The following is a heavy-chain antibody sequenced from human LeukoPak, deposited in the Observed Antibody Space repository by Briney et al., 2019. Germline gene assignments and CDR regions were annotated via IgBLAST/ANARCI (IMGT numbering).Heavy chain of an antibody. CDR3: ARENTGFDY. D-gene: IGHD4-17*01. CDR2: INSDGSST. J-gene: IGHJ4*02. CDR1: GFTFSSYW. Sequence: GGSLRLSCAASGFTFSSYWMHWVRQAPGKGLVWVSLINSDGSSTSYADSAKGRFTISRDNAKNTVYLQMNGLRAEDTAVYYCARENTGFDYWGQGTLVTVSS. V-gene: IGHV3-74*01.